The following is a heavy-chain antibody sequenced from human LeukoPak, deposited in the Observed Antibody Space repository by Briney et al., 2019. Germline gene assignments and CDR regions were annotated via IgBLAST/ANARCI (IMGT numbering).Heavy chain of an antibody. CDR1: GFTVSSNY. V-gene: IGHV3-7*01. CDR2: IKQDGSEK. CDR3: ARGTVYSSGWYGGYYFDY. J-gene: IGHJ4*02. D-gene: IGHD6-19*01. Sequence: PGGSLRLSCAASGFTVSSNYMTWVRQAPGKGLEWVANIKQDGSEKYYVDSVKGRFTISRDNAKNSLYLQMNSLRVEDTAVYYCARGTVYSSGWYGGYYFDYWGQGTLVTVSS.